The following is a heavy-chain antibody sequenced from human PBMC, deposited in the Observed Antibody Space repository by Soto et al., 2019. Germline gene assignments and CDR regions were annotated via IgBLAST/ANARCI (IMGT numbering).Heavy chain of an antibody. D-gene: IGHD3-22*01. Sequence: QVQLVQSGPEVQKPGASVKVSCKASGDSFSTHTITWVRQAPGQGLEWMGSISTHNGNTDYAQNLQGRVTMTTATSTTTAYMELRSLRSDDTAVYYCARARGVDCILLRDAYYYGMDVWGQGTTVTVSS. CDR1: GDSFSTHT. CDR3: ARARGVDCILLRDAYYYGMDV. CDR2: ISTHNGNT. V-gene: IGHV1-18*01. J-gene: IGHJ6*02.